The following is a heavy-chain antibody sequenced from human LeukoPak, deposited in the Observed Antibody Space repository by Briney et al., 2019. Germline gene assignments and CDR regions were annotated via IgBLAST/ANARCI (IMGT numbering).Heavy chain of an antibody. J-gene: IGHJ6*02. V-gene: IGHV3-23*01. D-gene: IGHD3-16*01. CDR3: AKAGVPWGGMDV. Sequence: GGSLRLSCAASGLTFNTYTMSWVRQAPGKGLEWVSVISGSGNSYYADSVKGRFTISRDNSKNTLYLHMNSLRAEDTAVYYCAKAGVPWGGMDVWGQGTTVTASS. CDR2: ISGSGNS. CDR1: GLTFNTYT.